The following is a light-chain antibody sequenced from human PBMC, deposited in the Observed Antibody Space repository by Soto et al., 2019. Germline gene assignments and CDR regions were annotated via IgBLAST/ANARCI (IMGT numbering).Light chain of an antibody. J-gene: IGLJ1*01. CDR2: IND. Sequence: QSVQTQPASVSGTPGQRITISCSGSSSNIGDNPVNWYQQLPGAAPKLLIYINDQRPSGVPDRFSGSKSGTSASLAISGLQPEDEADYYCAAWDDSLNALFGTGTKVTVL. CDR1: SSNIGDNP. CDR3: AAWDDSLNAL. V-gene: IGLV1-44*01.